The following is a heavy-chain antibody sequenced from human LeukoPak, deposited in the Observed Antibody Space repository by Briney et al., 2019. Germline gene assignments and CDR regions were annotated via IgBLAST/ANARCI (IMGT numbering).Heavy chain of an antibody. D-gene: IGHD1-26*01. J-gene: IGHJ6*03. CDR3: ARDPYSGNYGAYYYYYMDV. Sequence: GGSLRLSCAASGFTFSDYYMSWIRQAPGKGLEWVSSITSSSSYIYYADSVKGRFTISRDNAKNSLYLQMDSLRVEDTAVYYCARDPYSGNYGAYYYYYMDVWGKGTTVTISS. CDR2: ITSSSSYI. V-gene: IGHV3-11*06. CDR1: GFTFSDYY.